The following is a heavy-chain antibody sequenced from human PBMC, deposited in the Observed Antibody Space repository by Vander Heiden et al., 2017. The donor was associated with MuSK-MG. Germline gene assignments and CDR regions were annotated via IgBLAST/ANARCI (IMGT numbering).Heavy chain of an antibody. CDR2: ILHGGST. D-gene: IGHD3-10*01. CDR3: AGLDYYSGSGSPDY. Sequence: QLQLQESGPGLVKPSETLSLTCIVSGGSISSSNYYWGWIRQPPGKGLEWIWSILHGGSTYYNPSLKSRVTISVDTSKNQFSLKLSSVTAADTAVYYCAGLDYYSGSGSPDYWGQGILVTVSS. J-gene: IGHJ4*02. V-gene: IGHV4-39*01. CDR1: GGSISSSNYY.